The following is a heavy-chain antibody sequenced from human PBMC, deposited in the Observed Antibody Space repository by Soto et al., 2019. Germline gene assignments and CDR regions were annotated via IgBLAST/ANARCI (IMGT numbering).Heavy chain of an antibody. CDR2: IYYSGST. D-gene: IGHD2-2*02. J-gene: IGHJ6*02. CDR3: ASVTRTCISTSCYRYYYGMDG. V-gene: IGHV4-61*01. CDR1: GGSVSSGSYY. Sequence: QVQLQESGPGLVKPSETLSLTCTVSGGSVSSGSYYWSWIRQPPGKGLEWIGYIYYSGSTNYNPSLKSRVTISVDTSKNQFSLKLSSVTAADTAVYYCASVTRTCISTSCYRYYYGMDGWGQGTTVTVSS.